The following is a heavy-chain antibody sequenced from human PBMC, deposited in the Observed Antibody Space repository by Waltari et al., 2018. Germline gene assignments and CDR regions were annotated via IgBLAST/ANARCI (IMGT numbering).Heavy chain of an antibody. V-gene: IGHV3-33*06. CDR1: GFTFSSYG. J-gene: IGHJ4*02. CDR2: IWYDGSNK. CDR3: AKEDRYCSGGSCYVDY. Sequence: VQLVESGGGVVQRGRSLRLSCAASGFTFSSYGMHWVRQAPGKGLEWVAVIWYDGSNKYYPASVKGRFTISTANSKNTLYLQMNSLRAEDTAVYYCAKEDRYCSGGSCYVDYWGQGTLVTVSS. D-gene: IGHD2-15*01.